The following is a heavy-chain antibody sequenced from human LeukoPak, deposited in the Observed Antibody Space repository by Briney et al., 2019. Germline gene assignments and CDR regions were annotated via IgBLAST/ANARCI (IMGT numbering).Heavy chain of an antibody. Sequence: RGSLRLSCAASGCTFSSHSMNWVRQAPGKGLEWVSSISSGSSYIYYADSVKGRFTISRDNAKNSLYLQMNSLRAEDTAVYYCAKGTASDYLLDYWGEGTLVTVSS. CDR2: ISSGSSYI. D-gene: IGHD4-17*01. J-gene: IGHJ4*02. CDR3: AKGTASDYLLDY. CDR1: GCTFSSHS. V-gene: IGHV3-21*01.